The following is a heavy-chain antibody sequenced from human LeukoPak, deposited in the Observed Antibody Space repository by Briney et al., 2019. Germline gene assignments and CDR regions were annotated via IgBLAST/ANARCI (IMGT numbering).Heavy chain of an antibody. V-gene: IGHV3-7*01. J-gene: IGHJ5*02. D-gene: IGHD1-1*01. CDR2: IKQDGSER. CDR3: ARDGGTDWYDP. Sequence: GVPLRLSCGASGFTISRYWMSWVRQSPGKGLEWVANIKQDGSERTYVDSVKGRFTISRDNAKNSLYLQMNSLRVEDTAMYYCARDGGTDWYDPWGQGTLVTVSS. CDR1: GFTISRYW.